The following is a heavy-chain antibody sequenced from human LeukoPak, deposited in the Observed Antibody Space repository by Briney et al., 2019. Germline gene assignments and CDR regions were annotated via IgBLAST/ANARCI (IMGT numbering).Heavy chain of an antibody. CDR3: ASGPMVRGVIYYYMDV. CDR1: GYTFASYD. D-gene: IGHD3-10*01. Sequence: ASVKVSCKVSGYTFASYDINWVRQATGQGLEWMGWMNPNSGNTGYAQKFQGRVTMTRNTSISTAYMELSSLRSEDTAVYYCASGPMVRGVIYYYMDVWGKGTTVTVSS. J-gene: IGHJ6*03. CDR2: MNPNSGNT. V-gene: IGHV1-8*01.